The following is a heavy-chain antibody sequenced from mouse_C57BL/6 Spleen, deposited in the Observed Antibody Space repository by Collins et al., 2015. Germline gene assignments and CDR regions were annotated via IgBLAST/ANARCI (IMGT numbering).Heavy chain of an antibody. V-gene: IGHV1-69*01. CDR2: IDPSDSYT. J-gene: IGHJ2*01. CDR1: GYTFTSYW. D-gene: IGHD2-13*01. CDR3: ARGVTLDY. Sequence: QVQLQQSGAELMKPGASVKLSCKASGYTFTSYWMHWVKQRPGQGLEWIGEIDPSDSYTNNNQKFKGKSTLTLDKSSSTAYMHLSSLTSEDSAVYYCARGVTLDYWGQGTTLTVSS.